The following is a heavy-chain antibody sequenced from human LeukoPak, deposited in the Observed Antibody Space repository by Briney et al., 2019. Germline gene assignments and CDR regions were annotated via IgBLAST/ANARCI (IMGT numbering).Heavy chain of an antibody. CDR3: ARSRRSSTSGESY. V-gene: IGHV3-20*04. CDR2: INWNGGST. CDR1: GFTFDDYG. J-gene: IGHJ4*02. D-gene: IGHD2-2*01. Sequence: GGSLRLSCAASGFTFDDYGMSWVRQAPGKGLEWVSGINWNGGSTGYADSVKGRFTISRDNAKNSLYLQMNSLRTEDTALYYCARSRRSSTSGESYWGQGTLVSVSS.